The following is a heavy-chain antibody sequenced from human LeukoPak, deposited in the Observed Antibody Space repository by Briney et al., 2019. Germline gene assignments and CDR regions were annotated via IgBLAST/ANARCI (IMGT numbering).Heavy chain of an antibody. J-gene: IGHJ4*02. Sequence: GGSLRLSCAAPGFTFSSYSMNWVRKAPGKGLEWVSSISRSSSYIYYADSVKGRFTISRDNAKNSLYLQMNSLRAEDTAVYYCARVFRYCSGGSCYVGLDYWGQGTLVTVSS. CDR2: ISRSSSYI. CDR3: ARVFRYCSGGSCYVGLDY. D-gene: IGHD2-15*01. V-gene: IGHV3-21*01. CDR1: GFTFSSYS.